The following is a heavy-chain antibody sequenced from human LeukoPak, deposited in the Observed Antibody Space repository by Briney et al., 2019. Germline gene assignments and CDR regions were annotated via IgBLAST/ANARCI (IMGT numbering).Heavy chain of an antibody. CDR3: VRDYDYAPDY. Sequence: GGSLRLSCAASGFTFSTYWMSWVRQAPGKGLEWVANIKEDGRQKFYVDSVKGRFTISRDNARNSLYLQMNSLRDEDTAVYYCVRDYDYAPDYWGQGTLVTVSS. CDR2: IKEDGRQK. J-gene: IGHJ4*02. CDR1: GFTFSTYW. V-gene: IGHV3-7*01. D-gene: IGHD4-17*01.